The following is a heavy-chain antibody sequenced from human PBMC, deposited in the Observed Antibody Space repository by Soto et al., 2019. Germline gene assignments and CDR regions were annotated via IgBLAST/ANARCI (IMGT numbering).Heavy chain of an antibody. D-gene: IGHD1-1*01. CDR2: INTDGSFT. CDR3: ARDNNWSLDY. V-gene: IGHV3-74*01. J-gene: IGHJ4*02. Sequence: GGSLRLSCAASGFTFSKHWMHWVRQAPGKGLVWVSHINTDGSFTRDADSVKGRFTISRDNARNTLYLQMNSLRAEDTAVYYCARDNNWSLDYWGQGTLVTVSS. CDR1: GFTFSKHW.